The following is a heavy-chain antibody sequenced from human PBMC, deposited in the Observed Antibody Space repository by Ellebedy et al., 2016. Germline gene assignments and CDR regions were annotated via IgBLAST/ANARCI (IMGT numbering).Heavy chain of an antibody. V-gene: IGHV3-23*01. CDR1: GFVFGSYW. Sequence: GESLKISCAGSGFVFGSYWMHWVRQAPGKGPEWVSTITGSGDRTNYADSVKGRFTISRDSSKNTLYLDMDSLRAEDTAIYYCAKCRHINGCLLDYWGQGTLVTVSS. CDR2: ITGSGDRT. CDR3: AKCRHINGCLLDY. J-gene: IGHJ4*02. D-gene: IGHD6-19*01.